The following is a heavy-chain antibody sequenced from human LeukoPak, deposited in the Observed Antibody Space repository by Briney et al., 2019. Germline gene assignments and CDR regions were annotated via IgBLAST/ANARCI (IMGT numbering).Heavy chain of an antibody. CDR3: ARGNYDLLTGSYWLDP. CDR1: GFTFSNYE. V-gene: IGHV3-48*03. D-gene: IGHD3-9*01. Sequence: GGSLRLSCAASGFTFSNYEMNWVRQAPGKGLEWVSHITSGGTIYYADSVKGRFTTSRDNAKNSPYLQMNSLRAEDTAVYYCARGNYDLLTGSYWLDPWGQGTLVTVSS. CDR2: ITSGGTI. J-gene: IGHJ5*02.